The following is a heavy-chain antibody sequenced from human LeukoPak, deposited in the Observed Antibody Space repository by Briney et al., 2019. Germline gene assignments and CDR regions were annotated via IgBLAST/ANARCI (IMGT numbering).Heavy chain of an antibody. V-gene: IGHV3-21*01. J-gene: IGHJ4*02. D-gene: IGHD3-10*01. CDR1: GFTFSSYS. Sequence: GGSLRLSCAASGFTFSSYSMNLVRQAPGKGLEWVSFISGTSSYIYYADSVKGRFTISRDNAKNSLYLQMNSLRAEDTAVYYCARGEYGSGSYHIDYWGQGTLVTVSS. CDR3: ARGEYGSGSYHIDY. CDR2: ISGTSSYI.